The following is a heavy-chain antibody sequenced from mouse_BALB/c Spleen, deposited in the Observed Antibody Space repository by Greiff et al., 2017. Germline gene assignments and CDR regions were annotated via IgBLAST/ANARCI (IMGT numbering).Heavy chain of an antibody. V-gene: IGHV14-3*02. CDR1: GFNIKDTY. CDR2: IDPANGNT. CDR3: ARNGYGYGGDY. Sequence: DVKLQESGAELVKPGASVKLSCTASGFNIKDTYMHWVKQRPEQGLEWIGRIDPANGNTKYDPKFQGKATITADTSSNTAYLQLSSLTSEDTAVYCCARNGYGYGGDYWGQGTSVTVSS. J-gene: IGHJ4*01. D-gene: IGHD2-2*01.